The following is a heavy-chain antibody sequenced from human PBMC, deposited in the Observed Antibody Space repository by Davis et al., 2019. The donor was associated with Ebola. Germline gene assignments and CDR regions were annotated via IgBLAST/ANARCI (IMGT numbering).Heavy chain of an antibody. CDR1: GYTFTGYY. CDR3: ARVSYYDSSGLGFDY. J-gene: IGHJ4*02. CDR2: INPSGGST. D-gene: IGHD3-22*01. Sequence: ASVKVSCKASGYTFTGYYMHWVRQAPGQGLEWMGIINPSGGSTNYAQRFQGRVTMTRNTSISTAYMELSSLRSEDTAVYYCARVSYYDSSGLGFDYWGQGTLVTVSS. V-gene: IGHV1-46*01.